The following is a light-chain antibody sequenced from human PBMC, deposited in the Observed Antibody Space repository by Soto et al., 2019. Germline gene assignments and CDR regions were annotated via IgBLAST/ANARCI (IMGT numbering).Light chain of an antibody. CDR3: QQYNSYSVT. Sequence: IQLTQSPSSLSASGGDRVTITCRASQSISSRLAWYQQKPGKAPKFLVYDASNLESGVPSRFSGSGSGTEFTLTISSLQPDDFATYYCQQYNSYSVTFGQGTKVDIK. CDR2: DAS. CDR1: QSISSR. V-gene: IGKV1-5*01. J-gene: IGKJ1*01.